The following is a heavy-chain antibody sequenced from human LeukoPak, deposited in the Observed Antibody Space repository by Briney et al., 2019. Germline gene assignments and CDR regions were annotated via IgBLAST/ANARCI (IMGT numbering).Heavy chain of an antibody. CDR2: INHSGST. V-gene: IGHV4-34*01. Sequence: PSETLSLTCAVYGGSFSGYYWSWIRQPPGKGLEWIGEINHSGSTNYNPSLKSRVTISVDTSKNQFSLKLSSVTAADTAVYYCARGSDFWTQHFDYWGQGTVVTVSS. CDR3: ARGSDFWTQHFDY. CDR1: GGSFSGYY. J-gene: IGHJ4*02. D-gene: IGHD3-3*01.